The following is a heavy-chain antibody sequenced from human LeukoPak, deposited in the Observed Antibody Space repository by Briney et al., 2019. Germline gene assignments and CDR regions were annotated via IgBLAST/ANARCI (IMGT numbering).Heavy chain of an antibody. CDR1: GGTFSSYA. V-gene: IGHV1-2*02. J-gene: IGHJ4*02. CDR2: INPNSGGT. CDR3: ARDIPGYGSGSWTPY. D-gene: IGHD3-10*01. Sequence: ASVKVSCKASGGTFSSYAISWVRQAPGQGLEWMGWINPNSGGTNYAQKFQGRVTMTRDTSISTAYMELSRLRSDDTAVYYCARDIPGYGSGSWTPYWGQGTLVTVSS.